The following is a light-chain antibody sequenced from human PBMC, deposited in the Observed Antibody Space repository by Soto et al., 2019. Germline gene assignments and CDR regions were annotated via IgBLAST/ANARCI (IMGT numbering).Light chain of an antibody. V-gene: IGKV1-39*01. CDR2: TAS. J-gene: IGKJ1*01. CDR1: ETINKY. CDR3: QQYNSYSTFGPAT. Sequence: DIQMTQSPSSLSASIGDRVTITCRASETINKYLNWYQQKPGKPPKLLIYTASTLPSGVPSRFSGSGFGTEFTLTITSLQPDDFATYYCQQYNSYSTFGPATFGQGTKVDIK.